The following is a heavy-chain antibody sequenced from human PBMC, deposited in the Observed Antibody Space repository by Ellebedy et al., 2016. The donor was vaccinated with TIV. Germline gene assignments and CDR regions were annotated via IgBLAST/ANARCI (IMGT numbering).Heavy chain of an antibody. J-gene: IGHJ4*02. CDR3: ATDEIGDRDFDY. D-gene: IGHD3-16*01. Sequence: PGGSLRLSCVASGFTFRSSEMNWVRQAPGQGLEWLAFIPTDDSRRGYADSVKGRFIISRDNAKNSLYLQMNSLRAEDTDVYYCATDEIGDRDFDYWGQGTLVTVSS. V-gene: IGHV3-48*03. CDR1: GFTFRSSE. CDR2: IPTDDSRR.